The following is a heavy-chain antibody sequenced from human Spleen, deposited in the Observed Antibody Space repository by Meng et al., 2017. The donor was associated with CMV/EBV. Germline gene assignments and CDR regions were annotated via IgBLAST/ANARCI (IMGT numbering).Heavy chain of an antibody. CDR1: GFTFSSHA. V-gene: IGHV3-23*01. CDR2: ISASGADT. CDR3: AKDLNYRFLEWFLSFDY. Sequence: GESLKISCKASGFTFSSHAMSWIRQAAGKGLEWVSLISASGADTYYADSLKGRFTISRDNSKNTLYLQINSLRAEDTALYYCAKDLNYRFLEWFLSFDYWGQGMLVTVSS. D-gene: IGHD3-3*01. J-gene: IGHJ4*02.